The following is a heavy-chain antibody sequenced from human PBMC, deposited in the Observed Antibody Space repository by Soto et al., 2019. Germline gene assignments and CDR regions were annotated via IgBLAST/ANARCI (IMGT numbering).Heavy chain of an antibody. Sequence: SETLSLTCTVSGDSMSSYYCSWIRQSAGKGLEWIGRIYSSGTTNYNPSLKSRVTMSVDMSKSQFSLNVRSVTAADTAVYYCVRDVGGSGWFAPWGQGTLVTVSS. V-gene: IGHV4-4*07. CDR1: GDSMSSYY. J-gene: IGHJ5*02. CDR3: VRDVGGSGWFAP. CDR2: IYSSGTT.